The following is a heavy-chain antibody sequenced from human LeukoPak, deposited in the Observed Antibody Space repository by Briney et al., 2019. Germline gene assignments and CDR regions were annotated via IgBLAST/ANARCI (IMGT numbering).Heavy chain of an antibody. Sequence: PSETLSLTCAVSGGSISSRNWWSWIRQSPGKGLEWIGEIYHSGSSNYNLSFKSRVTISVDKSKNQFSLKVTSVTAADTAVYYCARYSLIAAAGPGDYYYGMDVWGQGTTVTVSS. J-gene: IGHJ6*02. CDR3: ARYSLIAAAGPGDYYYGMDV. CDR2: IYHSGSS. CDR1: GGSISSRNW. D-gene: IGHD6-13*01. V-gene: IGHV4-4*02.